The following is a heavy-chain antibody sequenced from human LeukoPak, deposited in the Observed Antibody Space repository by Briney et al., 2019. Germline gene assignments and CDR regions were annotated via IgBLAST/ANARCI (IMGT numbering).Heavy chain of an antibody. J-gene: IGHJ4*02. V-gene: IGHV4-34*01. D-gene: IGHD3-10*01. CDR3: ARSQGNGSGANDD. CDR2: INHSGST. Sequence: SETLSLTCAVYGGSFSGYYWSWIRQPPGKGLEWIGEINHSGSTNYNPSLKSRVTISVDKSKNQFSLKLSSVTAADTAVYYCARSQGNGSGANDDWGQGTLVTVSS. CDR1: GGSFSGYY.